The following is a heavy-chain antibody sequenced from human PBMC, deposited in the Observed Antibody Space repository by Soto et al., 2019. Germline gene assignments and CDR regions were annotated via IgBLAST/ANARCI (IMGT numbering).Heavy chain of an antibody. V-gene: IGHV3-23*01. J-gene: IGHJ6*02. CDR2: ISGSGAAT. Sequence: GGSLRLSCAASGLTLSSYAMSRVRQAPGKGLEWVSSISGSGAATYYADSVKGRFTISRDNSKNTLYLQMNSLRAEDTAVYYCARYIAARPSGMDVWGQGTTVTVSS. D-gene: IGHD6-6*01. CDR1: GLTLSSYA. CDR3: ARYIAARPSGMDV.